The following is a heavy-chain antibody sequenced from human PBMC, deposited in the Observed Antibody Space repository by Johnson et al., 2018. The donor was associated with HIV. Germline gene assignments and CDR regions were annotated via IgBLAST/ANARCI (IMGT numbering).Heavy chain of an antibody. D-gene: IGHD4-23*01. V-gene: IGHV3-30*04. CDR2: ISYDGSNR. CDR1: GFTFSSYP. Sequence: QMQLVESGGGVVQPGRSLRLSCAASGFTFSSYPMHWVRQAPGKGLEWVAVISYDGSNRYYADSVKGRFTISRDNSKNSLYLQMNSLRAEDTALYYCAKSPGKDHGGNSGAFDIWGQGTKVTVSS. CDR3: AKSPGKDHGGNSGAFDI. J-gene: IGHJ3*02.